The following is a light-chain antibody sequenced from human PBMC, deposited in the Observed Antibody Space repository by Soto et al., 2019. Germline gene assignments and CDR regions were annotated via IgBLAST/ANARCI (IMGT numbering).Light chain of an antibody. CDR2: DVS. CDR1: SSDVGGYNY. Sequence: QPVSVSGSPGQSITISCTGTSSDVGGYNYVSWYQQHPGKAPKLMIYDVSNRPSGVSNRFSGSKSGNTASLTISGLQAEDEADYYCSSYTSSSTRVFGGGTQLTVL. CDR3: SSYTSSSTRV. V-gene: IGLV2-14*01. J-gene: IGLJ2*01.